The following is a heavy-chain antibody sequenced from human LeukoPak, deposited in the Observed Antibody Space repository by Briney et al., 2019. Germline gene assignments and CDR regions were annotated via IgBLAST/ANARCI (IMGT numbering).Heavy chain of an antibody. CDR1: GDSISNYY. CDR2: IHYSGNI. V-gene: IGHV4-59*01. D-gene: IGHD5-18*01. Sequence: PSETLSLTCTVSGDSISNYYWSWIRQPPGKGLEWIGYIHYSGNINYNASLRSRVTISLDTSKNQFSLRLSSVTAADTAVYYCARVWSGYTHGPELDVWGKGITVTVSS. J-gene: IGHJ6*04. CDR3: ARVWSGYTHGPELDV.